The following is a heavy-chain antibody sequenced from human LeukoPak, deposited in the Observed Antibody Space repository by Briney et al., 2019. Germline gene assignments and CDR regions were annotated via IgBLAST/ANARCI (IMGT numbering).Heavy chain of an antibody. CDR2: IYYSGST. D-gene: IGHD3-22*01. Sequence: KPSETLSLTGTVSGGSISSYYWSWIRQPPGKGLEWIGYIYYSGSTNYNPSLKSRITISVDTSKNQFSLKLTSVTAADTAVYYCATAPGPNYYYSPDDYWGQGTLVTVSS. CDR3: ATAPGPNYYYSPDDY. J-gene: IGHJ4*02. CDR1: GGSISSYY. V-gene: IGHV4-59*01.